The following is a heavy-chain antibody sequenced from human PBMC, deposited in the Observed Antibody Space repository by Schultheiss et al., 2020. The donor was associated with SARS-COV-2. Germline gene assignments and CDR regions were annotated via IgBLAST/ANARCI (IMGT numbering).Heavy chain of an antibody. J-gene: IGHJ6*02. V-gene: IGHV1-18*04. CDR2: ISAYNGNT. CDR3: ARWGWLVPYYYGMDV. Sequence: ASVKVSCKASGYTFTGYYMHWVRQAPGQGLEWMGWISAYNGNTNYAQKLQGRVTMTTDTSTSTAYMELRSLRSDDTAVYYCARWGWLVPYYYGMDVWGQGTTVTVSS. CDR1: GYTFTGYY. D-gene: IGHD6-19*01.